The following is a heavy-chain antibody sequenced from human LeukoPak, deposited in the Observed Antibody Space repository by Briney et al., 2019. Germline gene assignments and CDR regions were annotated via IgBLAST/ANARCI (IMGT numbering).Heavy chain of an antibody. V-gene: IGHV3-23*01. CDR3: VKDRTGTYTLDY. D-gene: IGHD3-10*01. CDR1: GFTFTTYG. Sequence: GGSLRLSCAASGFTFTTYGMSWVRQAPGKGLEWVSGISSSGGNTYYADSVKGRFTISRDNSKSTLNLQMNSLRAEDTAVYYCVKDRTGTYTLDYWGQGTLVTVSS. CDR2: ISSSGGNT. J-gene: IGHJ4*02.